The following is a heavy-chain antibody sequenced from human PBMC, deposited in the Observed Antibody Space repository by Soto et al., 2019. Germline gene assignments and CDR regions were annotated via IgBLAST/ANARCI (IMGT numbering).Heavy chain of an antibody. D-gene: IGHD1-26*01. CDR1: GCSISSYY. CDR3: ARDVEGATI. J-gene: IGHJ3*02. Sequence: SDTLSLTCTASGCSISSYYWGWIRQPPGKGLEWIGYIYYSGSTNYNPSLKSRVTISVDTSKNQFSLKLSSVTAADTAVYYCARDVEGATIWGQGTMVTVSS. V-gene: IGHV4-59*01. CDR2: IYYSGST.